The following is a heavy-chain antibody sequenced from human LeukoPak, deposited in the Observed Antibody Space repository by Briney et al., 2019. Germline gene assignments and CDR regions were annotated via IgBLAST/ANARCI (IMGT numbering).Heavy chain of an antibody. CDR3: ARDRGRNYDFWSGYHPPDY. Sequence: ASAKVSCKASGYTFTSYGISWVRQAPGQGLEWMGWISAYNGNTNYAQKLQGRVTMTTDTSTSTAYIELRSLRSDDTAVYYCARDRGRNYDFWSGYHPPDYWGQGTLVTVSS. V-gene: IGHV1-18*01. CDR1: GYTFTSYG. D-gene: IGHD3-3*01. J-gene: IGHJ4*02. CDR2: ISAYNGNT.